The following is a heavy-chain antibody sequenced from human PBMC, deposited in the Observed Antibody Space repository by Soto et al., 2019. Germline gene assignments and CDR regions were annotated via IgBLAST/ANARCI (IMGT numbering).Heavy chain of an antibody. Sequence: ASVKFSCKASGYTFTGYYMHWVRQAPGQGLEWMGWINPNSGGTNYAQKFQGRVTMTRDTSISTAYMELSRLRSDDTAVYYCATPLDTAMVDYYYYGMDVWGQGTTVTVSS. D-gene: IGHD5-18*01. V-gene: IGHV1-2*02. CDR1: GYTFTGYY. J-gene: IGHJ6*02. CDR2: INPNSGGT. CDR3: ATPLDTAMVDYYYYGMDV.